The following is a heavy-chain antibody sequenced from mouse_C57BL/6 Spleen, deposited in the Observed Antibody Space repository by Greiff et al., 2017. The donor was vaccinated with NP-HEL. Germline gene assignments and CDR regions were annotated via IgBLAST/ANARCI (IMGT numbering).Heavy chain of an antibody. V-gene: IGHV1-81*01. J-gene: IGHJ2*01. CDR3: ARELDPYYFDY. CDR2: IYPRSGNT. Sequence: VKLMESGAELARPGASVKLSCKASGYTFTSYGISWVKQRTGQGLEWIGEIYPRSGNTYYNEKFKGKATLTADKSSSTAYMELRSLTSEDSAVYFCARELDPYYFDYWGQGTTLTVSS. CDR1: GYTFTSYG.